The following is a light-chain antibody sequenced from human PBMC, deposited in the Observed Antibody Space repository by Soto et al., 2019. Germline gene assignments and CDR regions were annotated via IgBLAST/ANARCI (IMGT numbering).Light chain of an antibody. J-gene: IGKJ4*01. CDR2: GAS. CDR3: QQYNNWPTLT. V-gene: IGKV3-15*01. CDR1: QSVSSN. Sequence: EIVMTQSPATLSVSPGERATLSCRASQSVSSNLAWYQQKPGQAPRPIIYGASTRASGIPARFSGSGSGTEFTLTISSLQSEDFAVYYCQQYNNWPTLTFGGGTKGQIK.